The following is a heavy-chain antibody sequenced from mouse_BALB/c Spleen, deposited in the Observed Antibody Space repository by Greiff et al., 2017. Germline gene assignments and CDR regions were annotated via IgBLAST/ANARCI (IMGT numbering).Heavy chain of an antibody. V-gene: IGHV10-1*02. Sequence: EVNVVESGGGLVQPKGSLKLSCAASGFTFNTYAMNWVRQAPGKGLEWVARIRSKSNNYATYYADSVKDRFTISRDDSQSMLYLQMNNLKTEDTAMYYCVRHGYGYYFDVWGAGTTVTVSA. CDR2: IRSKSNNYAT. CDR1: GFTFNTYA. D-gene: IGHD1-2*01. J-gene: IGHJ1*01. CDR3: VRHGYGYYFDV.